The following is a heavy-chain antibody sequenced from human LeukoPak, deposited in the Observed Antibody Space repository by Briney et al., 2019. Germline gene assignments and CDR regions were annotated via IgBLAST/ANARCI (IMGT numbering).Heavy chain of an antibody. CDR1: GYTFTSYG. CDR2: ISAYNGNT. J-gene: IGHJ6*03. V-gene: IGHV1-18*01. D-gene: IGHD5-24*01. CDR3: ARRVVTSVPGDGYNYYYYYYMDV. Sequence: GASVKVSCKASGYTFTSYGISWVRQAPGQGLEWMGRISAYNGNTNYAQKLQGRVTMTTDTSTSTAYMELRSLRSDDTAVYYCARRVVTSVPGDGYNYYYYYYMDVWGKGTTVTVSS.